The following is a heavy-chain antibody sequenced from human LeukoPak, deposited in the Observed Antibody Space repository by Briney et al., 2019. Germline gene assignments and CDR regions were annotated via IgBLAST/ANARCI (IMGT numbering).Heavy chain of an antibody. V-gene: IGHV3-9*01. CDR1: GFTFDDYA. J-gene: IGHJ6*03. D-gene: IGHD6-13*01. CDR2: ISWNSGSI. Sequence: GRSLRLSCAASGFTFDDYAMHWVRQAPGKGLEWVSGISWNSGSIVYADSVKGRFTISRDNAKNSLYLQMNSLRAEDTALYYCAKDFGGLAAAGSSAYYYYMDVWGKGTTVTVSS. CDR3: AKDFGGLAAAGSSAYYYYMDV.